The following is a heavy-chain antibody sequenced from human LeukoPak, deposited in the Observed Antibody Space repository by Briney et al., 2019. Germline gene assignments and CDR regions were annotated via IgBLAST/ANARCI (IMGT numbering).Heavy chain of an antibody. CDR1: GSTFSSYS. V-gene: IGHV3-66*01. CDR2: IHAGGNT. D-gene: IGHD5-24*01. J-gene: IGHJ4*02. Sequence: GGSLRLSCAASGSTFSSYSMNWVRQAPGKGLEWVSVIHAGGNTYYADSVKGRFTISRDNLKNTVYLQMNNLRAEDTAVYYCARDRSGLERVPDYWGQGTLVTVSS. CDR3: ARDRSGLERVPDY.